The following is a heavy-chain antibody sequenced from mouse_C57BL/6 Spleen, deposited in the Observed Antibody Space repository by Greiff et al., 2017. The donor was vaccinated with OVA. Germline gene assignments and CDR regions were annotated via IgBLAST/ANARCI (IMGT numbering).Heavy chain of an antibody. J-gene: IGHJ2*01. D-gene: IGHD1-1*01. Sequence: EVQLQQSGPELVKPGASVKISCKASGYTFTDYYMNWVKQSHGKSLEWIGDINPNNGGTSYNQKFKGKATLTVDKSSSTAYMELRSLTSEDSAVYYCARSPYYYGSSLDYWGQGTTLTVSS. CDR3: ARSPYYYGSSLDY. CDR2: INPNNGGT. V-gene: IGHV1-26*01. CDR1: GYTFTDYY.